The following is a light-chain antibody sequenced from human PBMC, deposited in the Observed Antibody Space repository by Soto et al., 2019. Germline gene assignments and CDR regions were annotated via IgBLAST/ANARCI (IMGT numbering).Light chain of an antibody. J-gene: IGLJ1*01. CDR1: SSNIGAGYD. Sequence: QSVLTQPPSVSGAPGQRVTISCTGSSSNIGAGYDVHWYQQPPGTAPKLLIYGNSNRPSGVPDRFSGSKSGTSASLAITGLQAEDEADYYCQSYDGSLSYVFGTGTKVTV. CDR2: GNS. V-gene: IGLV1-40*01. CDR3: QSYDGSLSYV.